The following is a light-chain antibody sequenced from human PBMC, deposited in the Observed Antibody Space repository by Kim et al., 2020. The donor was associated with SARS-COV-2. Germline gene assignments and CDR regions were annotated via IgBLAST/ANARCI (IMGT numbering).Light chain of an antibody. CDR2: GNT. V-gene: IGLV1-40*01. Sequence: QSVLTQPPSVSGAPGQRVTISCTGGSSNIGAGYDVHWYQQLPGTAPKFLIYGNTKRPSGVPDRFSGSKSGTSASLAITGLQAEDEADYYCQSYDRSLSLYVFGTGTKVTVL. J-gene: IGLJ1*01. CDR1: SSNIGAGYD. CDR3: QSYDRSLSLYV.